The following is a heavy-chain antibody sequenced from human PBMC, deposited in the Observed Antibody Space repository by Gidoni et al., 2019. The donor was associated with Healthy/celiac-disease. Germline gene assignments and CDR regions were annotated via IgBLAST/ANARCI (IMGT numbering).Heavy chain of an antibody. D-gene: IGHD3-22*01. CDR1: GYTFTSYY. CDR2: INPSGGST. V-gene: IGHV1-46*01. Sequence: QVQLVQSGAEVKKPGASVKVSCTASGYTFTSYYMHWVRQAPGQGLEWMGIINPSGGSTSYAQKFQGRVTMTRDTSTSTVYMELSSLRSEDTAVYYCARDREYYYDSSGYQGGAFDIWGQGTMVTVSS. J-gene: IGHJ3*02. CDR3: ARDREYYYDSSGYQGGAFDI.